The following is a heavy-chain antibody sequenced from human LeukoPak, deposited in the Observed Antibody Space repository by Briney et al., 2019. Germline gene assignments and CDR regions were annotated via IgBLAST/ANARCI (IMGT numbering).Heavy chain of an antibody. CDR3: ARDRPSALVITTNWFDP. J-gene: IGHJ5*02. CDR1: GYTFTGYY. V-gene: IGHV1-2*02. CDR2: INPNSADT. Sequence: GASVKVSCKSSGYTFTGYYIHWVRQAPGQGLEWMGWINPNSADTNYAQKFQGRVTMTRDTPISTVYMELSGLRSDDTAVYYCARDRPSALVITTNWFDPWGQGTLVTVSS. D-gene: IGHD3-22*01.